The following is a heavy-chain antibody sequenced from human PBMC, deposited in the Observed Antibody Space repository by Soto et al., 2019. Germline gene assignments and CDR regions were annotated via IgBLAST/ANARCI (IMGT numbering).Heavy chain of an antibody. CDR1: GGTFSSYA. Sequence: GASVKVSCKASGGTFSSYAISWVRQAPGQGLEWMGGIIPIFGTANYAQKFQGRVTITADESTSTAYMELSSLRSEDTAVYYCARDLREQWLVRAFSKRWNGMDVWGQGTTVTVSS. V-gene: IGHV1-69*13. CDR2: IIPIFGTA. J-gene: IGHJ6*02. D-gene: IGHD6-19*01. CDR3: ARDLREQWLVRAFSKRWNGMDV.